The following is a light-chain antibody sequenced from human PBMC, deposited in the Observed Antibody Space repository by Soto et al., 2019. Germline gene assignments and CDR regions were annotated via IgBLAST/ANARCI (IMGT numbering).Light chain of an antibody. CDR3: QQYNIWPLWT. CDR1: QSLLQSDGNTY. CDR2: AVS. J-gene: IGKJ1*01. Sequence: IVMTQPPLSLSVTPGQPASISCKSSQSLLQSDGNTYLYWYLQKPGQPPQLLIYAVSTRATDVPARFSGGGSETEFTLTISSLQSEDFAVYFCQQYNIWPLWTFGQGTKVDNK. V-gene: IGKV2D-29*01.